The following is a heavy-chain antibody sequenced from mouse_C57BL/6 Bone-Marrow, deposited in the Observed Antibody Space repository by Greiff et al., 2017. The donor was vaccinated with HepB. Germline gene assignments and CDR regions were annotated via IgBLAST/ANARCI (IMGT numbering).Heavy chain of an antibody. J-gene: IGHJ2*01. Sequence: EVQLQQSGPGLVKPSQSLSLTCSVTGYSITSGYYWNWIRQFPGNKLEWMGYISYDGSNNYNPSLKNRISITRDTSKNQFFLKLNSVTTEDTATYYCARRIYYYGSFDYWGQGTTLTVSS. D-gene: IGHD1-1*01. CDR3: ARRIYYYGSFDY. CDR2: ISYDGSN. CDR1: GYSITSGYY. V-gene: IGHV3-6*01.